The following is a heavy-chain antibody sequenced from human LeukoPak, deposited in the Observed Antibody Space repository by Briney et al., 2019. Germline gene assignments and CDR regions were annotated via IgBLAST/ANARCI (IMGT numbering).Heavy chain of an antibody. CDR1: GFTVSGNY. V-gene: IGHV3-53*04. J-gene: IGHJ4*02. Sequence: PGGSLRLSCAASGFTVSGNYMSWVRQAPGKGLEWVSVIYSGGSTYYADSVKGRFTISRHNSKNTLYLQMNSLRAEDTAVYYCATSSRDGYTKEGYWGQGTLVTVSS. CDR3: ATSSRDGYTKEGY. D-gene: IGHD5-24*01. CDR2: IYSGGST.